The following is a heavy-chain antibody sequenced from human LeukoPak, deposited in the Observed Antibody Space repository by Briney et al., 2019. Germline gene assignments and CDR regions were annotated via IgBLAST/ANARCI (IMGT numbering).Heavy chain of an antibody. Sequence: KPSETLSLTCAVYGGSFSGHYWSWIRQPPGKGLEWIGEINHSGSTNYNPSLESRVTISVDTSKNHFSLKLSSVTAADTAVYYCASGQYYDFWSGYYVDWGQGTLVTVSA. V-gene: IGHV4-34*01. J-gene: IGHJ4*02. CDR3: ASGQYYDFWSGYYVD. CDR2: INHSGST. CDR1: GGSFSGHY. D-gene: IGHD3-3*01.